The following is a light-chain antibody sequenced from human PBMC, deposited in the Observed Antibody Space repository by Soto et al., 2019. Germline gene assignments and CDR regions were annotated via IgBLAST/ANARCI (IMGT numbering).Light chain of an antibody. J-gene: IGKJ4*01. CDR2: GAS. CDR1: QSVKSS. V-gene: IGKV3D-15*01. Sequence: IMMTQSPATLSVSPGERATLSCRASQSVKSSLAWYQQKPGQAPRLLIYGASTRATGIPARFSGSGSGTDFTLTISSLEPEDFAVYYCQHRINWPLTFGGGTKVDIK. CDR3: QHRINWPLT.